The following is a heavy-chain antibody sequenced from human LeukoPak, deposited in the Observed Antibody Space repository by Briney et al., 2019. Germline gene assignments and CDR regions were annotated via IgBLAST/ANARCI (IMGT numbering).Heavy chain of an antibody. Sequence: GGSLRLSCAASGFTFSDYYMSWIRQAPGKGLEWVSYISSRDSIIWYADSVKGRFTISRDNAKNSLYLQMNSLRAEDTAVYYCARALYSSTCDAFDIWGQGTMVTVSS. J-gene: IGHJ3*02. CDR3: ARALYSSTCDAFDI. D-gene: IGHD6-13*01. CDR2: ISSRDSII. CDR1: GFTFSDYY. V-gene: IGHV3-11*04.